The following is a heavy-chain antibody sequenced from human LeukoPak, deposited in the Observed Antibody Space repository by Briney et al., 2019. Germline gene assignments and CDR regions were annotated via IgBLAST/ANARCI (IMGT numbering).Heavy chain of an antibody. Sequence: GGSLRLSCAASEFTFSAYWMHWVRHAPGKGLVWVSRIRGDGSMTNYADSVKGRFTISRDNAKNTLYLQMNSLRLEDTAVYYCARENLAAAADYWGQGTVVTVSS. J-gene: IGHJ4*02. V-gene: IGHV3-74*01. D-gene: IGHD6-25*01. CDR1: EFTFSAYW. CDR2: IRGDGSMT. CDR3: ARENLAAAADY.